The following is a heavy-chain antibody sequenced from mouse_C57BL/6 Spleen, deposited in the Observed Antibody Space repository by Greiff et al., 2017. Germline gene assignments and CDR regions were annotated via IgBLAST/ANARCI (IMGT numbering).Heavy chain of an antibody. J-gene: IGHJ4*01. V-gene: IGHV1-80*01. CDR2: IYPGDGDT. Sequence: QVQLQQSGAELVKPGASVKISCKASGSAFSSYWMNWVKQRPGKGLEWIGQIYPGDGDTNYNGKFKGKATLTADKSSSTAYMQHSSLTSEDSAVYFCARGDYYAMDYRGQGTSVTVSS. CDR3: ARGDYYAMDY. CDR1: GSAFSSYW.